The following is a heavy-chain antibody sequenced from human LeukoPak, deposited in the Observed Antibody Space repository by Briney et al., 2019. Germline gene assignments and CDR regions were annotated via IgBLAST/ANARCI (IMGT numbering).Heavy chain of an antibody. Sequence: SVKVSCKASGGTFSSYAISWVRQAPGQGLEWMGRIIPILGIANYAQKFQGRVTITADKSTSTAYMELSSLRSEDTAVYYCATVLCSSTSCLHYYYYYGMDVWGQGTTVTVSS. D-gene: IGHD2-2*01. CDR1: GGTFSSYA. J-gene: IGHJ6*02. V-gene: IGHV1-69*04. CDR3: ATVLCSSTSCLHYYYYYGMDV. CDR2: IIPILGIA.